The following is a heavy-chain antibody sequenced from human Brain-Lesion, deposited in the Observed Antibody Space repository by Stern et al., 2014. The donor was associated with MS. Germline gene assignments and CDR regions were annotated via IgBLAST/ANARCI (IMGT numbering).Heavy chain of an antibody. CDR2: INRGSDYI. Sequence: DQLVQSGGGLVKPGGSLRLSCAASGFTFSSYTMNWVRQAPGKGLEWVSSINRGSDYIYYADSVKCRFTISRDNAKNSLYLQMNSLRAEDTALYYCARVETPLADFYYYYGMDVWGQGTTVTVSS. J-gene: IGHJ6*02. CDR1: GFTFSSYT. CDR3: ARVETPLADFYYYYGMDV. V-gene: IGHV3-21*01. D-gene: IGHD5-18*01.